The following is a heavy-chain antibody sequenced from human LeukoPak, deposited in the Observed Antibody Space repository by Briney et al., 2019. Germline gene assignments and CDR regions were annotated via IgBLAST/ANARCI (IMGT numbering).Heavy chain of an antibody. V-gene: IGHV3-66*02. CDR2: IYSGGGT. CDR3: ARGGWGRYFDY. J-gene: IGHJ4*02. Sequence: GGSLRLSCAASGFTLSSNYMSWVRQAPGKGLERASGIYSGGGTYYPESVKGRFTISRDNSKNTLYLQMNSLRAEDTAVYYCARGGWGRYFDYWGQGTLVTVSS. CDR1: GFTLSSNY. D-gene: IGHD3-16*01.